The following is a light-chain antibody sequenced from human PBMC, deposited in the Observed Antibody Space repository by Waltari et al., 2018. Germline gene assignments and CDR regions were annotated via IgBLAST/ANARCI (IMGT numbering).Light chain of an antibody. CDR3: ASYPSTSIHVL. J-gene: IGLJ2*01. CDR2: DFT. Sequence: QSALTQPASVSGSPGQSITISCTGTSSDVGGYTYVSWYQQPPGKAPKLLIFDFTLRPSGVSDRFSGSKSGNTASLTISGLQAEDEADYYCASYPSTSIHVLFGGGTKLTVL. CDR1: SSDVGGYTY. V-gene: IGLV2-14*01.